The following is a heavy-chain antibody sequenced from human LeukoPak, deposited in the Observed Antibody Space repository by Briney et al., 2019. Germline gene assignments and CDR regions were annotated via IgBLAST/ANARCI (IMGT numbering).Heavy chain of an antibody. Sequence: ASETLSLTCTVSGGSISSGGYYWSWIRQPPGKGLEWIGYIYHSGSTYYNPSLKSRVTISVDRSKNQFSLKLSSVTAADTAVYYCARRWEDGYNSYYFDYWGQGTLVTVSS. J-gene: IGHJ4*02. CDR3: ARRWEDGYNSYYFDY. D-gene: IGHD5-24*01. CDR1: GGSISSGGYY. V-gene: IGHV4-30-2*01. CDR2: IYHSGST.